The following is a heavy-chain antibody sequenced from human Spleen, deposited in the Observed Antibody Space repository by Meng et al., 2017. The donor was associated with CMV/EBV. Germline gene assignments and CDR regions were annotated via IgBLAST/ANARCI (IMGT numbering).Heavy chain of an antibody. Sequence: GESLKISCAASGFTFSVNAIHWVRQAPGKGLEWVAGISYDETHKRYADSVKGRFTISRDNSKNTLDLQMNSLTVEDTAIYYCARGDTSGSSRAYYFDFWGRGTLVTVSS. CDR3: ARGDTSGSSRAYYFDF. D-gene: IGHD3-10*01. V-gene: IGHV3-30-3*01. CDR2: ISYDETHK. CDR1: GFTFSVNA. J-gene: IGHJ4*02.